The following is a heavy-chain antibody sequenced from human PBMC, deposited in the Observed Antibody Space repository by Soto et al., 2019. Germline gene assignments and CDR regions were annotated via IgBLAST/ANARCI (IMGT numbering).Heavy chain of an antibody. CDR3: ARPNVKPGTYDLNWLDS. Sequence: QLQLQESGPGLVQPSGTLSLTCTVSGGSVSSSSYYWGWIRQPPGKGLEWIGSIYYSGSTDYSPSFKSRVTISRDTSKNQFSLELSSVTAADTAVYYCARPNVKPGTYDLNWLDSWGQGTLVTVSS. J-gene: IGHJ5*01. V-gene: IGHV4-39*01. CDR1: GGSVSSSSYY. CDR2: IYYSGST. D-gene: IGHD3-3*01.